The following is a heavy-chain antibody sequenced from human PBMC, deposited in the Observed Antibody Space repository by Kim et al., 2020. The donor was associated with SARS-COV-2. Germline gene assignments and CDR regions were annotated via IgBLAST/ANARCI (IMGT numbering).Heavy chain of an antibody. CDR1: GGSFSSYY. V-gene: IGHV4-34*01. D-gene: IGHD2-15*01. Sequence: SETLSLTCDVNGGSFSSYYWSWIRQTPKKGLEWICEISHNGSPTYNPSLKSRVAISIDTSNNQFSLKLSSLTAADTAVYYCARAASKVLSPYYFDSWGRG. CDR3: ARAASKVLSPYYFDS. J-gene: IGHJ4*02. CDR2: ISHNGSP.